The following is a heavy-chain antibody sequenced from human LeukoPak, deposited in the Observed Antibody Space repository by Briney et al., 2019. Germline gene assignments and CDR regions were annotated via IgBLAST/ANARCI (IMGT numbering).Heavy chain of an antibody. D-gene: IGHD5-24*01. V-gene: IGHV3-7*03. Sequence: GGSLRLSCAGSGFTFSNFWMSWVGQPRGKGVEWLANINPDESEKYYVDSVKGGLTISRDKAKKSVYMQMPSLRAEDTAIYYCAKDDRWLQFSCWGQGTLVTVSA. CDR3: AKDDRWLQFSC. CDR2: INPDESEK. J-gene: IGHJ4*02. CDR1: GFTFSNFW.